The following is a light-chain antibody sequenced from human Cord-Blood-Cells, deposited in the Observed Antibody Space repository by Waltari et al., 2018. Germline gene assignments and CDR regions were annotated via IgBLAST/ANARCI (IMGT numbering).Light chain of an antibody. J-gene: IGLJ2*01. CDR2: DVS. CDR3: CSYAGSYTLV. Sequence: QSALTQPRSGSGSPGQSVTISCTGTSSDCGGYNYVSWYQQHPGKAPKLMIYDVSKRPSGVPDRFSGSKSGNTASLTISGLQAEDEADYYCCSYAGSYTLVFGGGTKLTVL. CDR1: SSDCGGYNY. V-gene: IGLV2-11*01.